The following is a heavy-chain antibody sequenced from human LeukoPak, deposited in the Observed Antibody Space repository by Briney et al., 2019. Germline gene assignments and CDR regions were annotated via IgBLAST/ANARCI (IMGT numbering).Heavy chain of an antibody. J-gene: IGHJ2*01. CDR3: ARRAVTGGWYFDL. V-gene: IGHV4-59*08. D-gene: IGHD2-21*02. CDR1: GGSIRSYY. CDR2: IYYSGST. Sequence: SETLSLTCTVSGGSIRSYYWSWIRQPPGKGLEWIGYIYYSGSTNYNPSLKSRVTISVDTSKNQFSLKLSSVTAADTAVYYCARRAVTGGWYFDLWGRGTLVTVSS.